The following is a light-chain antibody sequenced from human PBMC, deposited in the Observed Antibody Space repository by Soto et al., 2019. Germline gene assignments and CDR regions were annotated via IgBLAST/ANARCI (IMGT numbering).Light chain of an antibody. J-gene: IGLJ1*01. V-gene: IGLV1-44*01. Sequence: QSVLTQPPSASGTPGQRVTISCSGSSSNIGSNIVNWDQQLPGTAPKLLIYSNNQRPLRVPGRFSGSKSGSSASLANSELKSEEEADYSCVAWADSLNGYVLGTETKLTVL. CDR3: VAWADSLNGYV. CDR2: SNN. CDR1: SSNIGSNI.